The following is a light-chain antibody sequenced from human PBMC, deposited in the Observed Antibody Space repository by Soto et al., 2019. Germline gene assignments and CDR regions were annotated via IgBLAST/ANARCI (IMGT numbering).Light chain of an antibody. CDR3: QQYNSYRT. V-gene: IGKV1-5*01. CDR1: QSISIW. Sequence: DSQMTQSPSTLSASVGDRATITCRARQSISIWLAWYQQKPGKAPKLLIYDASILESGVPSRFSGSGSGTEFTLTISSLQPDDFATYYCQQYNSYRTFGQGTKVDIK. J-gene: IGKJ1*01. CDR2: DAS.